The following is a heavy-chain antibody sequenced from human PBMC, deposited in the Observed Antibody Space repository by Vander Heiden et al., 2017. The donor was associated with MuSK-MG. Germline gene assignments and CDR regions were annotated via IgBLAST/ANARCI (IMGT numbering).Heavy chain of an antibody. CDR3: ARVLDSSGWNDPYYFDY. Sequence: QVQLVESGGVLVKPGGSLRLACAASGFSLSDYYMSWIRQAPGKGLEWISYSRTSGRSGNDADSVKGRFTISRDNAKKSLYLEMDSLRVEDTAIYYCARVLDSSGWNDPYYFDYWGQGTRGTVSS. D-gene: IGHD6-19*01. CDR2: SRTSGRSG. J-gene: IGHJ4*02. V-gene: IGHV3-11*01. CDR1: GFSLSDYY.